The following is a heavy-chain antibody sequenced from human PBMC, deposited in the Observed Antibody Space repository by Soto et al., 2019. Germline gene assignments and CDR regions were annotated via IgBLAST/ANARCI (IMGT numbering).Heavy chain of an antibody. Sequence: GGSLRLSCAASGFSFGSYALSWVRQAPGKGLEWVSTISGSDGKTFYADSVTGRFSISRDTSQSTLYLQMNSLRADDTAMYYCARLSYLDYWGQGTRVTVSS. CDR3: ARLSYLDY. CDR1: GFSFGSYA. J-gene: IGHJ4*02. V-gene: IGHV3-23*01. CDR2: ISGSDGKT.